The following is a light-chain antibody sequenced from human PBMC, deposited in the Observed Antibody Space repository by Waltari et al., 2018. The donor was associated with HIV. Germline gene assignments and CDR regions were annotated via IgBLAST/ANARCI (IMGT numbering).Light chain of an antibody. J-gene: IGLJ2*01. Sequence: SYVLTQPPSVSVAPGQTARITCGGNNIGSESVHWYQQKPGQAPVLVVHDDTDRPSGIPERFSGSKSGNTATLTISRVEAGDEADYYCQVWDSSQVWHTSSDPVVFGGGTKLTVL. CDR2: DDT. CDR3: QVWDSSQVWHTSSDPVV. CDR1: NIGSES. V-gene: IGLV3-21*02.